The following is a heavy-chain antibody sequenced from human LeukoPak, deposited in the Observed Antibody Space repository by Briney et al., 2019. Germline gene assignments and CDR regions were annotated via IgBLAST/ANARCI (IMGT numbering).Heavy chain of an antibody. J-gene: IGHJ4*02. CDR2: ISGSGGST. Sequence: GGSLRLSCAASGFTFSSYAMSWVRQAPGKGLEWVSAISGSGGSTYYADSVEGRFTISRDNSKNTLYLQMNSLRAEDTAVYYCAKDVGGYCSSTSCLDLDYWGQGTLVTVSS. CDR1: GFTFSSYA. V-gene: IGHV3-23*01. D-gene: IGHD2-2*01. CDR3: AKDVGGYCSSTSCLDLDY.